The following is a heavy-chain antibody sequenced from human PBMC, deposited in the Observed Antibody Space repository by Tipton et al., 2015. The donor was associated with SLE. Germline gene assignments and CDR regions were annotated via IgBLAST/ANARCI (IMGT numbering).Heavy chain of an antibody. D-gene: IGHD2-15*01. CDR3: ARDPWQVSFFDY. CDR2: IYYSGST. J-gene: IGHJ4*02. Sequence: TLSLTCTVSGGSISSSSYYWGWIRQPPGKGLEWIGSIYYSGSTYSNPSLKSRVTISVDTSKNQFSLKLSSVTAADTAVYYCARDPWQVSFFDYWGQGTLVTVSS. CDR1: GGSISSSSYY. V-gene: IGHV4-39*07.